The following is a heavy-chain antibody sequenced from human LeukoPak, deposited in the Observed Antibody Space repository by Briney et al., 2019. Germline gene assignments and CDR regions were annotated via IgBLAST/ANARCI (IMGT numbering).Heavy chain of an antibody. CDR2: ISYDGSNK. V-gene: IGHV3-30*04. J-gene: IGHJ3*02. CDR3: ARVRYYDFWSGYRDAFDI. Sequence: GGPLRLSCAASGFTFSSYAMHWVRQAPGKGLEWVAVISYDGSNKYYADSVKGRFTISRDNSKNTLYLQMNSLRAEDTAVYYCARVRYYDFWSGYRDAFDIWGQGTMVTVSS. D-gene: IGHD3-3*01. CDR1: GFTFSSYA.